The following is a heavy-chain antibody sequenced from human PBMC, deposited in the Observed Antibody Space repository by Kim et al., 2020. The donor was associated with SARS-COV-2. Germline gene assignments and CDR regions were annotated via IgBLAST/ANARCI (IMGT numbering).Heavy chain of an antibody. CDR3: ASSQFAKGIENYYGMDV. J-gene: IGHJ6*02. Sequence: GGSLRLSCAASGFTVSSNYMSWVRQAPGKGLEWVSVIYSGGSTYYADSVKGRFTISRDNSKNTLYLQMNSLRAEDTAVYYCASSQFAKGIENYYGMDVWGQGTTVTVSS. V-gene: IGHV3-66*01. CDR2: IYSGGST. D-gene: IGHD6-13*01. CDR1: GFTVSSNY.